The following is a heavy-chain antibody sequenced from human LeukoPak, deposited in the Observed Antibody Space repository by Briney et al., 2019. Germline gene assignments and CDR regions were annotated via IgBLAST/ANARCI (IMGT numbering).Heavy chain of an antibody. J-gene: IGHJ6*02. CDR3: ASGIAAEVYYYGMDV. CDR2: IIPIFGTA. V-gene: IGHV1-69*13. D-gene: IGHD6-13*01. Sequence: GASVKVSCKASGGTFSSYAISWVRQAPGQGLEWMGGIIPIFGTANYAQKFQGRVTITADESTSTAYMELSSLRSEDTAVYYCASGIAAEVYYYGMDVWGQGTTVTVSS. CDR1: GGTFSSYA.